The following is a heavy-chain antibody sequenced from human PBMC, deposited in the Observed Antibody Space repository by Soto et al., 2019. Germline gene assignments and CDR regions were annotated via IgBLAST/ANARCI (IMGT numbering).Heavy chain of an antibody. Sequence: SETLSLTCAVYGGSFSGYYWSWIRQPPGKGLEWIGEINHSGSTNYNPSLKSRVTISVDTSKNQFSLKLSSVTAADTAVYYCASGRFWSGYSFWGQGTLVTVSS. CDR3: ASGRFWSGYSF. CDR1: GGSFSGYY. D-gene: IGHD3-3*01. V-gene: IGHV4-34*01. J-gene: IGHJ4*02. CDR2: INHSGST.